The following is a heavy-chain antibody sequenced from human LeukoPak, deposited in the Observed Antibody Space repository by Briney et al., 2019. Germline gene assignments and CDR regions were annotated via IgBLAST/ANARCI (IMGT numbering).Heavy chain of an antibody. Sequence: GGSLRLSCTASGFSVGNNYMSWVRQSPGRGLEWVSVIYAGGGTFYSDSVKGRFTVSRDDSRNTVHLQMNSLRADDTAVYYCATEGGGFSSTWYMWDNWGQGTLVTVSS. J-gene: IGHJ4*02. CDR3: ATEGGGFSSTWYMWDN. D-gene: IGHD6-13*01. CDR1: GFSVGNNY. CDR2: IYAGGGT. V-gene: IGHV3-66*01.